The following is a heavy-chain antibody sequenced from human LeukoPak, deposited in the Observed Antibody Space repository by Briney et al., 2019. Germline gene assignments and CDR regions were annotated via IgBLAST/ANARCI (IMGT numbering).Heavy chain of an antibody. V-gene: IGHV4-39*01. D-gene: IGHD1-26*01. CDR2: INHSGSA. Sequence: SETLSLTCTVSGGSISSGGYYWSWIRQHPGKGLEWIGEINHSGSANYNPSLKSRVTISVDTSKNQFSLKLSSVTAADTAVYYCARQLSQWEQLGVWYFDLWGRGTLVTVSS. CDR3: ARQLSQWEQLGVWYFDL. J-gene: IGHJ2*01. CDR1: GGSISSGGYY.